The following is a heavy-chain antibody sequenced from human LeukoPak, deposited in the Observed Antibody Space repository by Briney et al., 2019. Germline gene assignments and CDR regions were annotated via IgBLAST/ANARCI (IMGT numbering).Heavy chain of an antibody. Sequence: ASVKVSCKASGYTFTGYYLHWVGQAPGQGLEWMGWINPNSGGTNYAQKFQGRVTMTWDTSISTAYMELTRLRSDDTAVYYCARDRARVAGLYYFDFWGPGTLVTVSS. CDR1: GYTFTGYY. CDR3: ARDRARVAGLYYFDF. CDR2: INPNSGGT. J-gene: IGHJ4*02. D-gene: IGHD6-19*01. V-gene: IGHV1-2*02.